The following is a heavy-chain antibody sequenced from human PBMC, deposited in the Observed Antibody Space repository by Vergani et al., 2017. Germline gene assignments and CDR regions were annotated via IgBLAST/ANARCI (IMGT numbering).Heavy chain of an antibody. V-gene: IGHV3-9*01. D-gene: IGHD3-10*01. Sequence: EVQLVESGGGLVQPGRSLRLSCAASGFTFDDYAMHWVRQAPGKGLEWVSGISWNSGSIGYADSMKGRFTISRDNAKNSLYLQMNSLRAEDTALYYCAREGEDYYGSGSGAFDIWGQGTMVTVSS. CDR1: GFTFDDYA. J-gene: IGHJ3*02. CDR2: ISWNSGSI. CDR3: AREGEDYYGSGSGAFDI.